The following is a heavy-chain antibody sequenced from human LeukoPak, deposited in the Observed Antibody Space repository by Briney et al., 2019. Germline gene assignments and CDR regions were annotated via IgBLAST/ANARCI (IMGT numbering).Heavy chain of an antibody. CDR1: GGSISNYY. Sequence: PSETLSLTYTVSGGSISNYYWSWIRQPPVKGLEWIGYIYYSGSTNYNPSLKSRVTISVDTSKNQFSLKLSSVTAADTAVYYCARARRWNAAVEGWWFDPWGQGSLVTVSS. D-gene: IGHD1-1*01. J-gene: IGHJ5*02. CDR2: IYYSGST. CDR3: ARARRWNAAVEGWWFDP. V-gene: IGHV4-59*01.